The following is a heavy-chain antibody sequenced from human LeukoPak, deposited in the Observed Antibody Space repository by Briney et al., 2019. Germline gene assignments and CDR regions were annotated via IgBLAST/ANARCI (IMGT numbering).Heavy chain of an antibody. J-gene: IGHJ4*02. CDR1: GGSISSSNW. CDR3: ARDFFIMDYGSGSYLY. Sequence: SGTLSLTCAVSGGSISSSNWWSWVRQPPGKGLEWIGEIYHSGSTNYNPSLKSRVTISVDKSKNQFSLKLSSVTAEDTAVYYCARDFFIMDYGSGSYLYWGQGTLVTVSS. D-gene: IGHD3-10*01. CDR2: IYHSGST. V-gene: IGHV4-4*02.